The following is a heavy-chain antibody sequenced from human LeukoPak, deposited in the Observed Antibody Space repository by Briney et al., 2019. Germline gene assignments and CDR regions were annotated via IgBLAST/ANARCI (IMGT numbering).Heavy chain of an antibody. Sequence: GGSLRLSFAAPGFTFRSSGMHWVRKAPGKGLEWVSFIRSDGRATDYADSVKGRLTISRDNSRNTLYVQMNSLRDEDTAIYYCAKDRDGGNFYFDYWGQGILVTVSS. CDR1: GFTFRSSG. D-gene: IGHD4-23*01. CDR2: IRSDGRAT. J-gene: IGHJ4*02. V-gene: IGHV3-30*02. CDR3: AKDRDGGNFYFDY.